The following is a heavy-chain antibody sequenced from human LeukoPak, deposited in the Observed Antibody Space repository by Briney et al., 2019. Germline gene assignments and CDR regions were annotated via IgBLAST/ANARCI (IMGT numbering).Heavy chain of an antibody. CDR3: ARAGGSEYYYYYYYMDV. Sequence: ASVKVSCKASGYTFTGYYMHWVRQAPGQGLEWMGWINPNSGGTNYAQKFQGRVTMTRDTSISTAYMELSRLRSDDTAVYYCARAGGSEYYYYYYYMDVWGKGTTVTISS. CDR1: GYTFTGYY. J-gene: IGHJ6*03. V-gene: IGHV1-2*02. CDR2: INPNSGGT. D-gene: IGHD2/OR15-2a*01.